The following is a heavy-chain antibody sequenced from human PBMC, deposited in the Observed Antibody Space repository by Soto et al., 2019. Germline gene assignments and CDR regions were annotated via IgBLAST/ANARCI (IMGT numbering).Heavy chain of an antibody. D-gene: IGHD5-18*01. Sequence: PGGSLRLSCATSGFTFRSYWMSWVRQATGKGLEWVSLMHRGGSTDNADSVKGRFTTSRDKSKNTLYLHMNGLRVEDTAVYYCARVNTTLVDHFDCWGQGTLVTVSS. CDR1: GFTFRSYW. CDR2: MHRGGST. J-gene: IGHJ4*02. CDR3: ARVNTTLVDHFDC. V-gene: IGHV3-53*01.